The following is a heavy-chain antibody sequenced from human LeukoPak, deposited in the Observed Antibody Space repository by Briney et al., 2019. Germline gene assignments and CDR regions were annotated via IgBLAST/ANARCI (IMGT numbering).Heavy chain of an antibody. Sequence: GESLKISCKGSGYSFTSYWIAWVRQMPGTGLEWMGINYPGDSDIRYSPSFQGQVTISADKSISTAYLQWSSLKASDTAMYYCARHSIYGTGSYSPGDHWGQGTLVTVSS. D-gene: IGHD3-10*01. CDR1: GYSFTSYW. CDR2: NYPGDSDI. J-gene: IGHJ4*02. CDR3: ARHSIYGTGSYSPGDH. V-gene: IGHV5-51*01.